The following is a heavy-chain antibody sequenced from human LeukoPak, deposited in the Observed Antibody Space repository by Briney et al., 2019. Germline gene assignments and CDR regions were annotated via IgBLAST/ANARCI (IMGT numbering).Heavy chain of an antibody. Sequence: GGSLRLSCKASGFTFKDSWMYWVRQAPGQGLLWVSRINGDGSDISYVDSVKGRFTISRDNSKNTLFLQMNSLRVEDTAVYYCARGVFNWGQGTLVTVSS. V-gene: IGHV3-74*01. CDR2: INGDGSDI. CDR1: GFTFKDSW. D-gene: IGHD3-10*01. CDR3: ARGVFN. J-gene: IGHJ4*02.